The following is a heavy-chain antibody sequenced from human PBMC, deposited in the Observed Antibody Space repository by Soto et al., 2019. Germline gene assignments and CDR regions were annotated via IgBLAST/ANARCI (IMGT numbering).Heavy chain of an antibody. V-gene: IGHV3-30-3*01. CDR1: GFTFSSYA. Sequence: QVQLVESGGGVVQPGRSLRLSCAASGFTFSSYAMHWVRQAPGKGLEWVAVISYDGSNKYYADSVKGRFTISRDNSPTTLYLQMTSLRAEDTAVYYCARGTGDYLVHDAFDIWGQGTMVTVSS. J-gene: IGHJ3*02. D-gene: IGHD4-17*01. CDR3: ARGTGDYLVHDAFDI. CDR2: ISYDGSNK.